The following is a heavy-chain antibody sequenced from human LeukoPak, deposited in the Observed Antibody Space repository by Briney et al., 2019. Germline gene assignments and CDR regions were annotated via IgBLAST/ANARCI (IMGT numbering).Heavy chain of an antibody. J-gene: IGHJ3*02. Sequence: GGSLRLSCAASGFTFSSYAMSWVRQAPVKELEWVSAISGSGGSTYYADSVKGRFTISRDNSKNTLYLQMNSLRAEDTAVYYCAKEANPFSGWYPHHAFDIWGQGTMVTVSS. D-gene: IGHD6-19*01. CDR3: AKEANPFSGWYPHHAFDI. CDR2: ISGSGGST. CDR1: GFTFSSYA. V-gene: IGHV3-23*01.